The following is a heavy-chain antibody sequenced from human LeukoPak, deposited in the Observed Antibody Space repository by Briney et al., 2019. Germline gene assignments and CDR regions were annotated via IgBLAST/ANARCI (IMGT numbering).Heavy chain of an antibody. CDR1: GYTFTSYA. J-gene: IGHJ4*02. Sequence: VASVEVSCKASGYTFTSYAMNWVRQAPGQGLEWMGWINTNTGNPTYAQGFTGRFVFSLDTSVSTAYLQISSLKAEDTAVYYCAREYSSSQRAGSSATRGPVDYWGQGTLVTVSS. CDR2: INTNTGNP. CDR3: AREYSSSQRAGSSATRGPVDY. V-gene: IGHV7-4-1*02. D-gene: IGHD6-13*01.